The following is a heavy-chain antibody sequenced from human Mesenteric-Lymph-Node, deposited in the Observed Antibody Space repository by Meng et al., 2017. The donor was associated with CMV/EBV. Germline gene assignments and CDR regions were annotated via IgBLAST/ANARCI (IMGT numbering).Heavy chain of an antibody. V-gene: IGHV4-34*01. Sequence: SETLSLTCAVYGGSFSGYYWSWIRQPPGKGLEWIGEINHSGSTNYNPSLKSRVTISVDTSNNQFSLKMTSVSAADTAVYYCVRATAEYFQHWGQGTLVTVSS. CDR3: VRATAEYFQH. CDR2: INHSGST. J-gene: IGHJ1*01. D-gene: IGHD4-11*01. CDR1: GGSFSGYY.